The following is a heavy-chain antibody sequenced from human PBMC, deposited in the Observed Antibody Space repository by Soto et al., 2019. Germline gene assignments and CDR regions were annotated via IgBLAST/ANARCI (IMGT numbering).Heavy chain of an antibody. CDR1: GFTFSSYG. Sequence: PGGSLRLSCAASGFTFSSYGMHWVRQAPGKGLEWVAVISYDGSNKYYADSVKGRFTISRDNSKNTLYLQMNSLRAEDTAVYYCAKGSYSSSSGHGMDVCRQETTVTVS. V-gene: IGHV3-30*18. D-gene: IGHD6-6*01. CDR2: ISYDGSNK. CDR3: AKGSYSSSSGHGMDV. J-gene: IGHJ6*02.